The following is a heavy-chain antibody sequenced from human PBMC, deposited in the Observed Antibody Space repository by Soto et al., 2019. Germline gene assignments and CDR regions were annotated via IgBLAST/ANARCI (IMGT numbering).Heavy chain of an antibody. CDR2: IFSDDEK. Sequence: QVTLKESGPVLVKPTETLTLTCTVSGFSLSNARLGVSWIRQPPGKALEWLAHIFSDDEKSYSTSLKSRLTIPKDTSKSQGVLTMTNMDPVDTATYYCARTPWDSSSSYYFDYWGQGTLVTVSS. CDR1: GFSLSNARLG. CDR3: ARTPWDSSSSYYFDY. D-gene: IGHD6-6*01. J-gene: IGHJ4*02. V-gene: IGHV2-26*01.